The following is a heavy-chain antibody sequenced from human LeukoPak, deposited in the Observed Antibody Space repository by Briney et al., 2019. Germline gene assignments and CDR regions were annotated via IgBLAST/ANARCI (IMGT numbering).Heavy chain of an antibody. V-gene: IGHV3-73*01. Sequence: PGGSLKLSCAVSGLTFSDSVMHWVRQASGKGLEWVGRIRSKADNYATAYSGSVKGRFTISRDDSKSTAYLLMDSLKTEDTAVYYWSGQLRGDCRGGSCYSRPYWGQGTLVTVSS. CDR2: IRSKADNYAT. D-gene: IGHD2-15*01. J-gene: IGHJ4*02. CDR3: SGQLRGDCRGGSCYSRPY. CDR1: GLTFSDSV.